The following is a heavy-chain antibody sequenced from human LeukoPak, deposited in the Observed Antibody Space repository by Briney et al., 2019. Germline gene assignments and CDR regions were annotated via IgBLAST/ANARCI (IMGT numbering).Heavy chain of an antibody. V-gene: IGHV4-34*01. CDR1: GGSFSGYY. Sequence: SETLSLTCAVYGGSFSGYYWSWIRQPPGKGLDWIGEINHCGSTNYNPSRKSRVTISVDTSKNQFSLKLSSVTAADTAVYYCARAQAAMASYYYYMDVWGKGTTVTVSS. CDR2: INHCGST. D-gene: IGHD5-18*01. J-gene: IGHJ6*03. CDR3: ARAQAAMASYYYYMDV.